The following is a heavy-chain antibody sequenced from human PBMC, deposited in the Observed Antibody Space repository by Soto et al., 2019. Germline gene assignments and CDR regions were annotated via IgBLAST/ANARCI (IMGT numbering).Heavy chain of an antibody. Sequence: QVQLVQSGAEVKKPGSSVKVSCKASGGTFSSYAISWVRQAPGQGLEWMGGIIPIFGTANYAQKFQGRVTITADESTRTAYMAMSSLRYEDTAVYSCASEDYDFWSGPGGGMDVWGQGTTVTVSS. CDR3: ASEDYDFWSGPGGGMDV. D-gene: IGHD3-3*01. J-gene: IGHJ6*02. CDR2: IIPIFGTA. CDR1: GGTFSSYA. V-gene: IGHV1-69*12.